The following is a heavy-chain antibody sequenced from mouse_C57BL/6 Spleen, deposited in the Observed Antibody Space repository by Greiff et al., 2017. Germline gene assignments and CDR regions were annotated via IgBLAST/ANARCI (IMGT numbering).Heavy chain of an antibody. J-gene: IGHJ2*01. CDR2: INPYNGGT. CDR1: GYTFTDYY. V-gene: IGHV1-19*01. Sequence: SGPVLVKPGASVKMSCKASGYTFTDYYMNWVKQSHGKSLEWIGVINPYNGGTSYNQKFKGKATLTVDKSSSTAYMELNSLTSEDSAVYYCANGSPPYYFDYWGQGTTLTVSS. CDR3: ANGSPPYYFDY. D-gene: IGHD1-1*01.